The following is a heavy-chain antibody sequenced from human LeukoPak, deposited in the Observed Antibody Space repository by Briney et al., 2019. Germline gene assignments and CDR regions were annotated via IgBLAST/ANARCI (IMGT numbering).Heavy chain of an antibody. D-gene: IGHD2-15*01. J-gene: IGHJ5*02. CDR2: IYYSGST. Sequence: SQTLSLTXTVSGGSISSGDYYWSWIRQPPGKGLEWIGYIYYSGSTYYNPSLKSRVTISVDTSKNQFSLKLSSVTAADTAVYYCARGGCSGGSCYSGVNWFDPWGQGTLVTVSS. CDR3: ARGGCSGGSCYSGVNWFDP. V-gene: IGHV4-30-4*08. CDR1: GGSISSGDYY.